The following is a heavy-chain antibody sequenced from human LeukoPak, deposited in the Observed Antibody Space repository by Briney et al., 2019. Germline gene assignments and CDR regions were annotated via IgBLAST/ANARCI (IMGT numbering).Heavy chain of an antibody. CDR1: GGSVSGYY. D-gene: IGHD6-13*01. CDR2: IYSSGST. V-gene: IGHV4-4*07. Sequence: SETLSLTCTVSGGSVSGYYWSWIRQPAAEGLEWIGRIYSSGSTSYNPPLQSRVTISVDKSKNQFSLKLTSETAADTAVYYCARDAYSRSYYWFDPWGQGTLVTVSS. J-gene: IGHJ5*02. CDR3: ARDAYSRSYYWFDP.